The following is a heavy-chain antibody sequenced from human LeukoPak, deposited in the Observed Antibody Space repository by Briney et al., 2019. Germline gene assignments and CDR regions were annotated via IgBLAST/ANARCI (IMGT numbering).Heavy chain of an antibody. CDR2: FDPEDGET. Sequence: ASVKVSCKVSGYTLTELSMHCVRQAPGKGLEWMGGFDPEDGETIYAQKFQGRVTMTEDTSTDTAYMELSSLRSEDTAVYYCATAPSFSLTARRGLGYYYYGMDVWGQGTTVTVSS. V-gene: IGHV1-24*01. CDR1: GYTLTELS. D-gene: IGHD6-6*01. J-gene: IGHJ6*02. CDR3: ATAPSFSLTARRGLGYYYYGMDV.